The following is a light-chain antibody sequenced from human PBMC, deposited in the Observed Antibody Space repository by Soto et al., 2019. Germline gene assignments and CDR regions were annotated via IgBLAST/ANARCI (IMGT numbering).Light chain of an antibody. V-gene: IGKV3-11*01. CDR1: QSVSSN. CDR3: QQRNIWPPVT. J-gene: IGKJ5*01. CDR2: GAF. Sequence: DIVLTQSPATLSVSPGERVTLSCRASQSVSSNLAWYQQIPGQSPRLVIYGAFNRATGIPARFSGSGSGTDFTLTISSLEPEDFAVYYCQQRNIWPPVTFGQGTRLEI.